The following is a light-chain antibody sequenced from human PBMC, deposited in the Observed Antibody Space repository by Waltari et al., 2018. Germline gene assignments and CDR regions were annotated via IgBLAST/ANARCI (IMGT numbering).Light chain of an antibody. CDR2: KDN. CDR3: YSAADNNLGV. Sequence: SYELTQPSSVSVSPGQTATITSSGDVLAKKYSRWVQQKPGQAPVLVIYKDNERPSGIPERFSGSSSGTTVTLTISGAQVEDEADYYCYSAADNNLGVFGGGTKLTVL. J-gene: IGLJ3*02. CDR1: VLAKKY. V-gene: IGLV3-27*01.